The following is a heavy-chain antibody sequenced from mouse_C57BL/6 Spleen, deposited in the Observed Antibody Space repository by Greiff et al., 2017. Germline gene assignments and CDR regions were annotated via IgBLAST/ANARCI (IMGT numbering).Heavy chain of an antibody. J-gene: IGHJ2*01. Sequence: EVKLVESGGGLVKPGGSLKLSCAASGFTFRSYAMSWVRQTPEKRLEWVATISDGGSYTYYPDNVKGRFTISRDNANNNLYLQMSHLKSEDTAMYYCASEGYWGQGTTLTVSS. V-gene: IGHV5-4*03. CDR2: ISDGGSYT. CDR1: GFTFRSYA. CDR3: ASEGY.